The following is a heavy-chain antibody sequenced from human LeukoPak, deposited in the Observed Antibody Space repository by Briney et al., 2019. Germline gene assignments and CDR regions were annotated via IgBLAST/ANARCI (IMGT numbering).Heavy chain of an antibody. D-gene: IGHD3-22*01. CDR2: ISAYNGNT. CDR1: GYTFTSYG. V-gene: IGHV1-18*01. Sequence: ASVKVSCKASGYTFTSYGISWVRQAPGQGLEWMGWISAYNGNTNYAQKLQGRVTMTTDTSTSTAYMGLRSLRSDDTAVYYCARDYYDSSGHAQNVDYWGQGTLVTVSS. J-gene: IGHJ4*02. CDR3: ARDYYDSSGHAQNVDY.